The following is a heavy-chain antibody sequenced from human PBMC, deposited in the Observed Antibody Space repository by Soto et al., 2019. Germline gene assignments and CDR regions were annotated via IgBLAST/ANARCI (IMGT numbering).Heavy chain of an antibody. Sequence: GGSLRLSCAASGFTFSSYAMSWVRQAPGKGLEWVSAISGSGGSTYYADSVKGRFTISRDNSKNTLYLQMNSLRAEDTAVYYCARCTNGVWSCNCFDPWGQGTLVTVSS. V-gene: IGHV3-23*01. CDR2: ISGSGGST. J-gene: IGHJ5*02. D-gene: IGHD2-8*01. CDR3: ARCTNGVWSCNCFDP. CDR1: GFTFSSYA.